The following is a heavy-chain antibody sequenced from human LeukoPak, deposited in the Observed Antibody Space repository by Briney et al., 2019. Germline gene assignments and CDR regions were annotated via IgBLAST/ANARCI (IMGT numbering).Heavy chain of an antibody. D-gene: IGHD1-26*01. V-gene: IGHV4-4*02. CDR3: ARAEWELSSEYFQH. Sequence: SETLSLTCSVSGGSISSDKWWSWVRQPPGKGLEWIREIYHSGSTNYNPSLKSRVTISVDKSKNQFSLKLSSVTAADTAVYYCARAEWELSSEYFQHWGQGTLVTVSS. J-gene: IGHJ1*01. CDR2: IYHSGST. CDR1: GGSISSDKW.